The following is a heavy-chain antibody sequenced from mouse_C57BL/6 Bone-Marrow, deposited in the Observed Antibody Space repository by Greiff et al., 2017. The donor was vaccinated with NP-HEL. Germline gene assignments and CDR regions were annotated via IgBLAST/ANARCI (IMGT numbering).Heavy chain of an antibody. CDR3: AIYQNWVFAY. CDR1: GFTFTDYY. CDR2: IRTKAYGYTT. D-gene: IGHD4-1*01. J-gene: IGHJ3*01. V-gene: IGHV7-3*01. Sequence: VQRVESGGGLVQPGGSLSLSCAASGFTFTDYYMSWVRQPPGKALEWLGFIRTKAYGYTTEYSASVKGRFTISRDNSQSILYLQMNALRAEYSATYYCAIYQNWVFAYWGQGTLVTVSA.